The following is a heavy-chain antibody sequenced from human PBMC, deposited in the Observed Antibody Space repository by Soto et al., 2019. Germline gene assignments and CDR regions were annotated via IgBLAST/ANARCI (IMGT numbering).Heavy chain of an antibody. J-gene: IGHJ4*02. D-gene: IGHD5-12*01. Sequence: ASVKVCCNAAGYNFTNHGISLMRQAPGQGFEWMGWISAYNGNTNYAQKLQGRVTMTTDTSTSTAYMELRSLRSDDTAVYYCALRDGYNSDYWGQGPLVSVPS. CDR1: GYNFTNHG. CDR3: ALRDGYNSDY. V-gene: IGHV1-18*01. CDR2: ISAYNGNT.